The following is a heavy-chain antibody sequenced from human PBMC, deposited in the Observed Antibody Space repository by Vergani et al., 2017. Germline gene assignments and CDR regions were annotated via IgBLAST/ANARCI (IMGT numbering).Heavy chain of an antibody. V-gene: IGHV1-8*02. Sequence: QVQLVQSGAEVKKPGSSVKVSCKASGGTFSSYAISWVRQATGQGLEWMGWMNPNSGNTGYAQKFQGRVTMTRNTSISTAYMELSSLRSEDTAVYYCARRAIKTAFDIWGQGTMVTVSS. J-gene: IGHJ3*02. CDR3: ARRAIKTAFDI. CDR1: GGTFSSYA. CDR2: MNPNSGNT.